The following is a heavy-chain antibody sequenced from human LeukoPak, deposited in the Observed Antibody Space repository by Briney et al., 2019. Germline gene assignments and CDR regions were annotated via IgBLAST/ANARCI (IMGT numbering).Heavy chain of an antibody. D-gene: IGHD5/OR15-5a*01. CDR3: SPIFYAPDY. Sequence: PGGSLRLSCAASGFAFSSSWMRWVRQAPGRGLVWASRINEDGTGTSYADSVKGRFTISRDNAKNTLYLQMNSLRVEDTAVYYCSPIFYAPDYWGQGTQVTVSS. CDR1: GFAFSSSW. CDR2: INEDGTGT. J-gene: IGHJ4*01. V-gene: IGHV3-74*01.